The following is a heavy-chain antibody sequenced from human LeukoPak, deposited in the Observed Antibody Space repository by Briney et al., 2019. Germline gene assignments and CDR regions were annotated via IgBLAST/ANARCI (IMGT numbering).Heavy chain of an antibody. CDR1: RFTFSHYA. CDR2: ISYDGSNI. Sequence: SGRSLRLSCAASRFTFSHYAMHWVRQAPGKGLEWVALISYDGSNIQYADSLKGRFTISRDNSKNTLYLQMNSLRVDDTAVYYYARDLPPEDVWGQGTTVTVSS. J-gene: IGHJ6*02. V-gene: IGHV3-30-3*01. CDR3: ARDLPPEDV.